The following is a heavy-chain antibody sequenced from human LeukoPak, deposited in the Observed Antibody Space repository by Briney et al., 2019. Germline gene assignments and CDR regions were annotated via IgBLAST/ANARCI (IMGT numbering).Heavy chain of an antibody. D-gene: IGHD5-24*01. Sequence: GRSLRLSCAASGFTYDDYAMHWVRQAPGKAVEWVSGLSWYRGSIGYADSVKGRFTISRDNAKNSLYLQMNSLRAEDTALYYCAKATMATTTPYYFDYWGQGTLVTVSS. J-gene: IGHJ4*02. V-gene: IGHV3-9*01. CDR3: AKATMATTTPYYFDY. CDR2: LSWYRGSI. CDR1: GFTYDDYA.